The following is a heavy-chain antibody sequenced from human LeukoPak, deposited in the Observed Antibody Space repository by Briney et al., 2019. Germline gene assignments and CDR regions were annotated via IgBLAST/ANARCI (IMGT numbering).Heavy chain of an antibody. D-gene: IGHD4-17*01. Sequence: SETLSLPCTVSGGSISSGGYCWSWIRQHPGKGLEWIGYIYYSGSTYYNPSLKSRVTISGDTSKNQFSLILTSVTAADTAVYYCAGLGTSLYGDYVDYFDSWGQGTLVTVSS. J-gene: IGHJ4*02. CDR2: IYYSGST. CDR1: GGSISSGGYC. CDR3: AGLGTSLYGDYVDYFDS. V-gene: IGHV4-31*03.